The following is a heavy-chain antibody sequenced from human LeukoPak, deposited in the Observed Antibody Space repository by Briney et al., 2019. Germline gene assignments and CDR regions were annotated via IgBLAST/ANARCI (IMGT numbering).Heavy chain of an antibody. Sequence: GGSLRLSCAASGFTFSNYDMNWVRQAPGQGLEWVAVISYDGNNKFYADSVKDRFTISRDNSQNTLYLQMNSPRAEDTAIYYCAKPHSSGWYYFDSWGLGTLVTVSS. CDR3: AKPHSSGWYYFDS. CDR1: GFTFSNYD. J-gene: IGHJ4*02. D-gene: IGHD6-19*01. V-gene: IGHV3-30*18. CDR2: ISYDGNNK.